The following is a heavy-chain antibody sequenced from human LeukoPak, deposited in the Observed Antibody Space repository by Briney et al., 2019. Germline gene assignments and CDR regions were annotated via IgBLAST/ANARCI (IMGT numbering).Heavy chain of an antibody. J-gene: IGHJ6*02. CDR2: ISGSGGET. D-gene: IGHD4-17*01. V-gene: IGHV3-23*01. Sequence: GGSLRLSCAASGFTFGSYSMNWVRQVPGKGLESIASISGSGGETYYINSVTGRFTISRDNSKQTLFLQMNSLRVEDTAVYYCAKVLSVTKDYWYGLDVWGQGTTVTVSS. CDR3: AKVLSVTKDYWYGLDV. CDR1: GFTFGSYS.